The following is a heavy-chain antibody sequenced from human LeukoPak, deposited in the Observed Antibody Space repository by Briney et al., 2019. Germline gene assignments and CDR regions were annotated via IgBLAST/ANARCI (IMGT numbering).Heavy chain of an antibody. J-gene: IGHJ6*02. CDR3: ARGSVRVGMDV. Sequence: PGGSLRLSCEASGITFSTPDMHWVRQAPGKGLQWVSVIGTSGDTYYADSVKGRFTISRENAENSLYLQMNSLRAGDTAVYYCARGSVRVGMDVWGQGTTVTVSS. D-gene: IGHD6-13*01. V-gene: IGHV3-13*01. CDR2: IGTSGDT. CDR1: GITFSTPD.